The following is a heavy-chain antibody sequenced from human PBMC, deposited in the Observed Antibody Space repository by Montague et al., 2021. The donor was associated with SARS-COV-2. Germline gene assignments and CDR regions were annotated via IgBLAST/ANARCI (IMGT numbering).Heavy chain of an antibody. D-gene: IGHD4-17*01. CDR2: ISYSGTN. Sequence: SETLSLTCTVSGGSISSTTYRWGWIRQPPGKGLEWMGFISYSGTNFYNPSLKSRISMSVDTPKSQFSLNLTSVTAADTAVYYCARHYGSSLDSWGQGILVAVSS. CDR3: ARHYGSSLDS. CDR1: GGSISSTTYR. V-gene: IGHV4-39*01. J-gene: IGHJ4*02.